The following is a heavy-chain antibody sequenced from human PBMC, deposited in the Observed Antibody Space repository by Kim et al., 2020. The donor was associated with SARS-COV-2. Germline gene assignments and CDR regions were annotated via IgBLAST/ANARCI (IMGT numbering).Heavy chain of an antibody. CDR1: GFTFSSYE. CDR3: ARIQPSPSSGYYNNWFDP. J-gene: IGHJ5*02. D-gene: IGHD3-22*01. Sequence: GGSLRLSCAASGFTFSSYEMNWVRQAPGKGLEWVSYISSSGSTIYYADSVKGRFTISRDNAKNSLYLQMNSLRAEDTAVYYCARIQPSPSSGYYNNWFDPWGQGTLVTGSS. CDR2: ISSSGSTI. V-gene: IGHV3-48*03.